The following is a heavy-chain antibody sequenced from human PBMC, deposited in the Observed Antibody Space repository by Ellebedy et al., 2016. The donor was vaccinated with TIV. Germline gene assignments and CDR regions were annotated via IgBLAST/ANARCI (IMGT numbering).Heavy chain of an antibody. CDR2: IYTSGST. CDR1: GGSISSYY. V-gene: IGHV4-4*07. D-gene: IGHD3-16*01. J-gene: IGHJ6*03. Sequence: GSLRLXXTVSGGSISSYYWSWIRQPAGKGLEWIGRIYTSGSTNYNPSLKSRVTMSVDTSKDQFSLKLSSVTAADTAVYYCARDMLGYFYFMDVWGQGTTVTVSS. CDR3: ARDMLGYFYFMDV.